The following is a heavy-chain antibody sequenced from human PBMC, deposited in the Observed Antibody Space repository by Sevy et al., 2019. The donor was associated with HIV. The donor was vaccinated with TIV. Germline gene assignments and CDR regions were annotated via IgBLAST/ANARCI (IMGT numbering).Heavy chain of an antibody. CDR2: MNQDGTER. CDR3: VRGGLGGFSYSLDC. J-gene: IGHJ4*02. Sequence: RGSLRLSCAASGFSFSTYWMTWVRQAPGKGLEWVATMNQDGTERDYVDSVKGRFTISRDNTKTSLFLQMNSLSAEDTGVYYCVRGGLGGFSYSLDCWGQGTLVTVSS. V-gene: IGHV3-7*01. CDR1: GFSFSTYW. D-gene: IGHD3-16*01.